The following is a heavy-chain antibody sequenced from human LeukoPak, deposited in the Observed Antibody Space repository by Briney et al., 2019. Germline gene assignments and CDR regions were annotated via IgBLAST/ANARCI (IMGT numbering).Heavy chain of an antibody. CDR1: GFTVSSNY. CDR2: IYSGGST. J-gene: IGHJ5*02. V-gene: IGHV3-66*02. Sequence: GGSLRLSCAASGFTVSSNYMSWVRQAPGKGLEWVSVIYSGGSTYYADSVEGRFTISRDNSKNTLYLQMNSLRAEDTAVYYCARDYRELGTNWFDPWGQGTLVTVSS. CDR3: ARDYRELGTNWFDP. D-gene: IGHD7-27*01.